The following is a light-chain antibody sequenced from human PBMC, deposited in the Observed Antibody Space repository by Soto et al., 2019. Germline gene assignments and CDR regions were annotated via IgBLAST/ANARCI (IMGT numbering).Light chain of an antibody. Sequence: EIVMTQSPATLSVSPGERATLSCRASQSVSSNLACYQQKPGQAPRLLIYGASTRATGIPARFSGSGSGTEFTLTISSLQSEDFAVYYCQQYNNWPPDTFGQGTKVEIK. J-gene: IGKJ1*01. CDR2: GAS. CDR1: QSVSSN. CDR3: QQYNNWPPDT. V-gene: IGKV3-15*01.